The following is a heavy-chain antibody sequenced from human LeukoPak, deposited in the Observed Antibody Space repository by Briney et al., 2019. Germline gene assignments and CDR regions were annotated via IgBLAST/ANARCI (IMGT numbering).Heavy chain of an antibody. Sequence: GGSLRLSCVVSGFTLSVFCIHWVRQAPGKGRGWVAFTRQDTSDKYYADSVKGRFTISRDNYKNTLYLQMNSLRAEDTAVYYCAKEWELPPYYWGQGTLVTVSS. CDR3: AKEWELPPYY. V-gene: IGHV3-30*02. CDR2: TRQDTSDK. D-gene: IGHD1-26*01. J-gene: IGHJ4*02. CDR1: GFTLSVFC.